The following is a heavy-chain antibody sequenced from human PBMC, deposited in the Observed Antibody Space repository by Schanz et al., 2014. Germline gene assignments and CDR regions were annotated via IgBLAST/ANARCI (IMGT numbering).Heavy chain of an antibody. D-gene: IGHD2-2*01. V-gene: IGHV3-43*01. CDR2: IDRDGGHT. J-gene: IGHJ1*01. CDR1: GFSFDDYT. CDR3: ARSTSMYFLQ. Sequence: EVQLVESGGVVAQPGGSLRLSCAASGFSFDDYTMHWVRQAPGKGLEWVSLIDRDGGHTYYADSVKGRFTISRDNAKNTLYLQMNSLRAEDTAVYYCARSTSMYFLQWGQGTLVTVSS.